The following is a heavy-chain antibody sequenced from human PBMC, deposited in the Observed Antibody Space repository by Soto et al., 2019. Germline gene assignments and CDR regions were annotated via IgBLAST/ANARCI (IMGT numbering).Heavy chain of an antibody. V-gene: IGHV4-30-2*01. D-gene: IGHD7-27*01. CDR3: ATGVGDYYYGMDV. CDR2: IYHSGST. CDR1: GGSISSGGYS. Sequence: SETLSLTCAVSGGSISSGGYSWSWIRQPPGKGLEWIGYIYHSGSTYYNPSLKSRVTISVDRSKNQFSLRLSSVTAADTAVYYCATGVGDYYYGMDVWGQGTTVTVSS. J-gene: IGHJ6*02.